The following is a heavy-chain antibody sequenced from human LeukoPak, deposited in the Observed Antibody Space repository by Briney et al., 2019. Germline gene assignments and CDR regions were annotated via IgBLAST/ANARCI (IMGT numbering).Heavy chain of an antibody. J-gene: IGHJ4*02. CDR2: ISSSGTTI. Sequence: GGSLRLSCAASGFTFSRYEMNWVRQAPGKGLEWVSYISSSGTTIHYADSVKGRFTISRDNAKNSVYLQMNSLRVEDTAVYYCARVRYQTADYWGQGTLVTVSS. D-gene: IGHD3-16*02. CDR1: GFTFSRYE. V-gene: IGHV3-48*03. CDR3: ARVRYQTADY.